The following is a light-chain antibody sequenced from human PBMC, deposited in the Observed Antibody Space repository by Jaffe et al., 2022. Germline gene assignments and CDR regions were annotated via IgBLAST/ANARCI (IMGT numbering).Light chain of an antibody. CDR2: GVT. J-gene: IGLJ3*02. CDR1: SSDVGGFNR. CDR3: ASYTSINTWV. Sequence: QSALTQPASVSGSPGQSITISCSGTSSDVGGFNRVAWYQQHPGKVPKLLIYGVTDRPSGVSNRFSGSKSGNTASLSISGLQTEDEADYYCASYTSINTWVFGGGTKLTVL. V-gene: IGLV2-14*03.